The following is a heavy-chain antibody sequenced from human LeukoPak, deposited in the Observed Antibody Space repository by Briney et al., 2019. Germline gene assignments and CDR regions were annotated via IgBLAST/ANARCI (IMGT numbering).Heavy chain of an antibody. D-gene: IGHD5-12*01. V-gene: IGHV4-59*08. CDR3: ARINGYNWDY. Sequence: PSETLSLTCAVYGGSFSGYYWSWIRQPPGKGLEWIGYIYYSGSTNYNPSLKSRVTISVDTSKNQFSLKLSSVTAADTGVYYCARINGYNWDYWGQGTLVTVSS. CDR2: IYYSGST. CDR1: GGSFSGYY. J-gene: IGHJ4*02.